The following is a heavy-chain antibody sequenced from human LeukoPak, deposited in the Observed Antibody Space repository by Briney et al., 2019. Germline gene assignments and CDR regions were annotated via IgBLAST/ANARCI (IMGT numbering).Heavy chain of an antibody. D-gene: IGHD2-2*01. J-gene: IGHJ4*02. CDR2: MYSSGST. Sequence: SETLSLTCTVSGGSISGYYWSWVRQPDGQGLEWIGRMYSSGSTNYSPSLRSRVTMSVDTSKNQFSLKLSSVTAADTAMYYCARGLWEYQLLSPFDYWGQGTLVTVSS. V-gene: IGHV4-4*07. CDR3: ARGLWEYQLLSPFDY. CDR1: GGSISGYY.